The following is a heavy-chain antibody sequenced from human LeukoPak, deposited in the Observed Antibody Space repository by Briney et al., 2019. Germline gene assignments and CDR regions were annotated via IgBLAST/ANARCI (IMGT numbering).Heavy chain of an antibody. J-gene: IGHJ6*02. Sequence: GASVKVSCKASGYTFTGYYMHWVRQAPGQGLEWMGWINPNSGGINYAQKFQGRVTTTRDTSTSTVYMELSRLRSDDTAVYYCAREFGGWSLVGMDVWGQGTTVTVSS. CDR1: GYTFTGYY. CDR3: AREFGGWSLVGMDV. CDR2: INPNSGGI. V-gene: IGHV1-2*02. D-gene: IGHD6-19*01.